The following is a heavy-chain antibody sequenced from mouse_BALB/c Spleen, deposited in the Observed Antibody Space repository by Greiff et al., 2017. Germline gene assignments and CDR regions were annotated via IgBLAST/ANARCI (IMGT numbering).Heavy chain of an antibody. J-gene: IGHJ2*01. CDR1: GYSITSDYA. Sequence: DVQLQESGPGLVKPSQSLSLTCTVTGYSITSDYAWNWIRQFPGNKLEWMGYISYSGSTSYNPSLKSRISITRDTSKNQFFLQLNSVTTEDTATYYCARGYDDYFDYWGQGTTLTVSS. CDR2: ISYSGST. V-gene: IGHV3-2*02. D-gene: IGHD2-14*01. CDR3: ARGYDDYFDY.